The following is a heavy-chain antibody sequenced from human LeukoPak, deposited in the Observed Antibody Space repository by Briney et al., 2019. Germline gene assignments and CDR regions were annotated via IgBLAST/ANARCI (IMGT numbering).Heavy chain of an antibody. V-gene: IGHV4-39*07. D-gene: IGHD3-3*01. CDR3: ARALPGVVTNWFDP. CDR2: IYYSGST. CDR1: GGSISSSSYY. J-gene: IGHJ5*02. Sequence: PSETLSLTCTVSGGSISSSSYYWGWIRQPPGKGLEWIGSIYYSGSTYYNPSLKSRVTISVDTSKNQFSLKLSSVTAADTAVYYCARALPGVVTNWFDPWGQGTLVTVSS.